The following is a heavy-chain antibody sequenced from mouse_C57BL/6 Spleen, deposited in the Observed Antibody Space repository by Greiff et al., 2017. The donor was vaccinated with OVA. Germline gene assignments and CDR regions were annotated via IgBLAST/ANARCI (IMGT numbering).Heavy chain of an antibody. Sequence: QVQLQQSGAELVRPGASVKLSCKASGYTFTDYYINWVKQRPGQGLEWIARIYPGSGNTYYNEKFKGKATLTAEKSSSTAYMQLSSLTSEDSAVYFCARHSSGYVDYAMDYWGQGTSVTVSS. D-gene: IGHD3-2*02. CDR1: GYTFTDYY. V-gene: IGHV1-76*01. CDR3: ARHSSGYVDYAMDY. CDR2: IYPGSGNT. J-gene: IGHJ4*01.